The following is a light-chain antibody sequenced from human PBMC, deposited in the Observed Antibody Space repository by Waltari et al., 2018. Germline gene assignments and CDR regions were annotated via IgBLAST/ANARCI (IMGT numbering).Light chain of an antibody. J-gene: IGKJ4*01. CDR3: QQRRNWPLT. V-gene: IGKV3-11*01. CDR1: ETVRAY. Sequence: GGATETVRAYLARYHSRPRQSPKLLIYDASYRATGIPARFSGSGSETDFTLTISSLQPEDFAVYYCQQRRNWPLTFGGGTRVQI. CDR2: DAS.